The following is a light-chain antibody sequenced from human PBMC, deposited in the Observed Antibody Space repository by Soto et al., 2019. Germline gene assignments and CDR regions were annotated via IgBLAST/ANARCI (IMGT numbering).Light chain of an antibody. J-gene: IGKJ1*01. Sequence: EIVLTHSPATLSLSPGERATLSCRASQSVSSYLAWYQQKPGQAPRLLIYDASNRATGIPARFSGSGSGTDFTLTISSLEPEDFAVYYCQQRRTFGQGTRWIS. CDR1: QSVSSY. CDR3: QQRRT. CDR2: DAS. V-gene: IGKV3-11*01.